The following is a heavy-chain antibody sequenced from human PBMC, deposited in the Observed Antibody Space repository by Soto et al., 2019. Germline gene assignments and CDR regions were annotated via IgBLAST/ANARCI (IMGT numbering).Heavy chain of an antibody. J-gene: IGHJ5*02. D-gene: IGHD6-6*01. CDR2: IYYSGRT. CDR1: GGSISSSSYY. V-gene: IGHV4-39*01. Sequence: QLQLQESGPGLVKPSETLSLTCTVSGGSISSSSYYWGWIRQPPGKGLEWIGSIYYSGRTYYNPSLKSRVTISVDTSKNQFSLKLSSVTAADTAVYYCARGSSSLRMNWFDPWGQGTLVTVSS. CDR3: ARGSSSLRMNWFDP.